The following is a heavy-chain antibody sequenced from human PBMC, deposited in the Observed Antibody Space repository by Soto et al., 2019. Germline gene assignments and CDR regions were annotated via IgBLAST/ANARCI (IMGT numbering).Heavy chain of an antibody. J-gene: IGHJ5*02. CDR2: IFSNDEK. CDR3: ARTYSSSWNPAISDLFDP. V-gene: IGHV2-26*01. D-gene: IGHD6-13*01. CDR1: GFSLSNARMD. Sequence: SGPTLVNPTETLTLTCTVSGFSLSNARMDVSWIRQPPGKALEWLAHIFSNDEKSYSTSLKSRLTISKDTSKSQVVLTMTNMDPVDTATYYCARTYSSSWNPAISDLFDPWGQGTPVTVSS.